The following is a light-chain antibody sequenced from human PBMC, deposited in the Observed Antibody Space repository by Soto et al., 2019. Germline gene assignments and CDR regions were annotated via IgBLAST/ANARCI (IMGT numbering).Light chain of an antibody. Sequence: IGLTQKQGTLSLSPGERATLSCRASQSVSSSYLAWYQRKPGQAPRLLIHGASTRAAGISDRFSGSGSGTDFTLTISRLEPEDFAVYYCQQYGSLITFGGGTKVDIK. CDR1: QSVSSSY. J-gene: IGKJ4*01. CDR3: QQYGSLIT. CDR2: GAS. V-gene: IGKV3-20*01.